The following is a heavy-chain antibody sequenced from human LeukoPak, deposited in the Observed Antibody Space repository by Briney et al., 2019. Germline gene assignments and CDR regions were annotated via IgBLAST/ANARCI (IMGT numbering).Heavy chain of an antibody. J-gene: IGHJ6*03. CDR3: ARKAGDYRDYYYMDV. V-gene: IGHV4-38-2*02. CDR2: IYPSGST. CDR1: GYSIRSGYY. Sequence: SETLSLTCTVSGYSIRSGYYWGWIRQPPGKRLEWIGSIYPSGSTFYNPSLKSRVTMSVDTSKNQFSLKLSSVTAADTAVYYCARKAGDYRDYYYMDVWGKGTTVTVSS. D-gene: IGHD4-11*01.